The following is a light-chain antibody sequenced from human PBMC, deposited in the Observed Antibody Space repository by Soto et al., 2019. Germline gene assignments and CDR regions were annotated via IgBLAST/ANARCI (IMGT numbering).Light chain of an antibody. CDR2: EGS. V-gene: IGLV2-23*01. Sequence: QSALTQPASVSGSPGQSITISCTGTSSDVGSYNLVSWYQQHPGKAPKLMIYEGSKRPSGVSNRFSGSKSGNTASLTISGLQAEDEGDYYCCSYAGNNTVVFGGGTKLTVL. CDR3: CSYAGNNTVV. CDR1: SSDVGSYNL. J-gene: IGLJ2*01.